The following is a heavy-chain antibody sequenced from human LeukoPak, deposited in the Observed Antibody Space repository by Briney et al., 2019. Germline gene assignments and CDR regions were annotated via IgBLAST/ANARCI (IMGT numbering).Heavy chain of an antibody. D-gene: IGHD3-16*02. V-gene: IGHV4-34*01. CDR2: INHSGST. CDR3: ARGVRGYDYVWGSYRQTYYVY. J-gene: IGHJ4*02. CDR1: GGSLSGYY. Sequence: SETLSPTCVVYGGSLSGYYWSSIRQPPGKGLEWIGEINHSGSTNYNPSLKSRVTISVDTSKNQFSLKLSSVTAADTAVYYCARGVRGYDYVWGSYRQTYYVYWGQRTLVTVSS.